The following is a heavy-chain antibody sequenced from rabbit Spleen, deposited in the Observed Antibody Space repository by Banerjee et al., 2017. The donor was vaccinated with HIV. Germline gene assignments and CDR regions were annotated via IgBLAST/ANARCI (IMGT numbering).Heavy chain of an antibody. CDR1: GFDFSSAYL. CDR2: YYTHNGWT. D-gene: IGHD4-1*01. Sequence: QEQLEESGGDLVKPGASLTLTCKASGFDFSSAYLIFWVRQAPGKRPEWIACYYTHNGWTYYATWATGRFTVSKPSSTTVDLKMTSLTAADTATYFCARDLAGVIGWNFSVWGPGTLVTVS. V-gene: IGHV1S45*01. CDR3: ARDLAGVIGWNFSV. J-gene: IGHJ6*01.